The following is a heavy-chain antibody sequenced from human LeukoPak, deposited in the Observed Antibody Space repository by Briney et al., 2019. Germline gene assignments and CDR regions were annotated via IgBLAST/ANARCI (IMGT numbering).Heavy chain of an antibody. CDR2: IYPGDSDT. D-gene: IGHD5-18*01. J-gene: IGHJ6*03. CDR1: GYSFTSYW. Sequence: GESLKISCKGSGYSFTSYWIAWVRQMPGKGLEYMGIIYPGDSDTRYSPSFQGQVTISADKSISTAYLQWSSLKASDTAMYYCARQGSGYSPTYYYYMDVWGKGTTVTISS. CDR3: ARQGSGYSPTYYYYMDV. V-gene: IGHV5-51*01.